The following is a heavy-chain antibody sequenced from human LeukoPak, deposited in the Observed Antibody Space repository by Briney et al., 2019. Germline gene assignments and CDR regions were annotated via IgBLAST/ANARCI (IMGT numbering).Heavy chain of an antibody. D-gene: IGHD6-13*01. CDR2: IYHSGST. V-gene: IGHV4-30-2*01. J-gene: IGHJ4*02. Sequence: SETLSLTCAVSGGSISSGGYSWSWIRQPPGKGLEWIGYIYHSGSTYYNPSLKSRVTISVDTSKNQFSLKLSSVTAADTAVYYCASRSSWYGGAWFDYWGQGTLATVSS. CDR1: GGSISSGGYS. CDR3: ASRSSWYGGAWFDY.